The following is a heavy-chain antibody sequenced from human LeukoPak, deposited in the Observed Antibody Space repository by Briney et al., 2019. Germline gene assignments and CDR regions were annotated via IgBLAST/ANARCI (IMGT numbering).Heavy chain of an antibody. Sequence: ASVTVSCKASGGTFSSYAISWVRQAPGQGLEWMGGIIPIFGTANYAQKFQGRVTITTDESTSTAYMELSSLRSEDTAVYYCARHGLRDAFDIWGQGTMVTVSS. CDR1: GGTFSSYA. CDR3: ARHGLRDAFDI. CDR2: IIPIFGTA. J-gene: IGHJ3*02. V-gene: IGHV1-69*05.